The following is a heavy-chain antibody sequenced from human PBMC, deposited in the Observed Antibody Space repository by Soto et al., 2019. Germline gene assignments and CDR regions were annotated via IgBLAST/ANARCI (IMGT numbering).Heavy chain of an antibody. V-gene: IGHV3-30*18. D-gene: IGHD4-17*01. CDR3: AKVGGDYVNYYYYMDV. CDR2: ISYDGSNK. J-gene: IGHJ6*03. Sequence: MXXVRQAPGKGLEWVAVISYDGSNKYYADSVKGRFTISRDNSKNTLYLQMNSLRAEDTAVYYCAKVGGDYVNYYYYMDVWGKGTTVTVSS.